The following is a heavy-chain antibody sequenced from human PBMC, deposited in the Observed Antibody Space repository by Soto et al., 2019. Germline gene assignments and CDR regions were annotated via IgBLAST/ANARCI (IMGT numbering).Heavy chain of an antibody. J-gene: IGHJ5*02. CDR1: GGTFSSYA. V-gene: IGHV1-69*12. Sequence: QVQLVQSGAEVKKPGSSVKVSCKAPGGTFSSYAISWVRQAPGQGLEWMGGIIPIFGTPNYAQKFQGRVTITADESTRTAYMELSSLRSEDTAVYSCARPTRYYYDSSGQSAWFDPWGQGTLVTVSS. CDR3: ARPTRYYYDSSGQSAWFDP. CDR2: IIPIFGTP. D-gene: IGHD3-22*01.